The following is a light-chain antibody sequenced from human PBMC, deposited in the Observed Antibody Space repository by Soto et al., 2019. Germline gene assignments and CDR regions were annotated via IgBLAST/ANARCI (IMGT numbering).Light chain of an antibody. Sequence: EIVLTHSPGTLSLSPGERATLSCRASQSVANNYLAWYQQRPGQAPRLVIYDASSRATGIPDRFSASGSGTDFPLTSRRLEPEDFAVYFCQKYSASPLTFGQGTKEEI. CDR1: QSVANNY. J-gene: IGKJ1*01. CDR2: DAS. CDR3: QKYSASPLT. V-gene: IGKV3-20*01.